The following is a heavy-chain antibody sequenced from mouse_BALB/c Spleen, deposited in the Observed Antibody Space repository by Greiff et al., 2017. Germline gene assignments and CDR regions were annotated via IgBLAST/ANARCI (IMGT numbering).Heavy chain of an antibody. CDR2: INPYNDGT. J-gene: IGHJ3*01. CDR3: AREEIHYSRAWFAY. CDR1: GYTFTSYV. V-gene: IGHV1-14*01. D-gene: IGHD1-2*01. Sequence: EVQLQQSGPELVKPGASVKMSCKASGYTFTSYVMHWVKQKPGQGLEWIGYINPYNDGTKYNEKFKGKATLTSDKSSSTAYMELSSLTSEDSAVYYCAREEIHYSRAWFAYWGQGTLVTVSA.